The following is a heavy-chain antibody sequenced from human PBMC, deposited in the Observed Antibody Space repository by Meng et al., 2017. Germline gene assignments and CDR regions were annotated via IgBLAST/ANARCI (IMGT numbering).Heavy chain of an antibody. D-gene: IGHD3-9*01. J-gene: IGHJ4*02. CDR1: GFTFDDYG. Sequence: ETLSLTCAASGFTFDDYGMSWVRQAPGKGLEWASGINWNGGSTGYADSVKGRFTISRDNAKNSLYLQMNSLRAEDTALYYCARAILTGYYYFDYWGQGTLVTVSS. CDR3: ARAILTGYYYFDY. V-gene: IGHV3-20*04. CDR2: INWNGGST.